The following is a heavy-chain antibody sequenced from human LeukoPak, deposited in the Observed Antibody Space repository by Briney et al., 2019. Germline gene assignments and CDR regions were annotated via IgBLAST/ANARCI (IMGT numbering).Heavy chain of an antibody. J-gene: IGHJ5*02. V-gene: IGHV3-74*01. CDR3: TRRVSATRWFDP. Sequence: GGSLSLSCAASGFTFSSYWLHGVRQAPGKGLVWVSRINNAGSTTNYEDSVKGRFTISRDNAENTLYLQMSSLRVEDTAVYYCTRRVSATRWFDPWGQGTLVTVSS. CDR2: INNAGSTT. CDR1: GFTFSSYW. D-gene: IGHD2-15*01.